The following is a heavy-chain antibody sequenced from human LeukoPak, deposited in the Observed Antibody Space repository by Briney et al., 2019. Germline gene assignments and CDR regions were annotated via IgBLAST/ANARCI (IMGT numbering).Heavy chain of an antibody. D-gene: IGHD5-18*01. CDR2: IYHSGST. CDR3: ARMPGYSYYYMDV. V-gene: IGHV4-38-2*02. J-gene: IGHJ6*03. Sequence: SETLSLTCTVSGYSISSGYYWGWIRQPPGKGLEWIGSIYHSGSTCYNPSLKSRVTISVDTSKNQFSLKLSSVTAADTAVYYCARMPGYSYYYMDVWGKGTTVTVSS. CDR1: GYSISSGYY.